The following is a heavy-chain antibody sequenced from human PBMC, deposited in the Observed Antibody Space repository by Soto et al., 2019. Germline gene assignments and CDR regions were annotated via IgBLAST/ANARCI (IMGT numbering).Heavy chain of an antibody. D-gene: IGHD3-9*01. CDR3: ASVILTGYYPTYYFDY. Sequence: QVQLVQSGAEVKKPGASVKVSCKVSGYTLTELSMHWVRQAPGKGLEWMGGFGPEDGETIYAQKFQGRVTMTEDTSTDTAYMELSSLRSEDTAVYYCASVILTGYYPTYYFDYWGQGTLVTVSS. V-gene: IGHV1-24*01. CDR1: GYTLTELS. J-gene: IGHJ4*02. CDR2: FGPEDGET.